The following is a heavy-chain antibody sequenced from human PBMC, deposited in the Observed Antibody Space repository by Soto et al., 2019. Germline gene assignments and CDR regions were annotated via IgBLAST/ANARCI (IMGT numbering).Heavy chain of an antibody. Sequence: ASAKVSCKASGYTFTSYAMQWVRQATGQGLEWMGWMNPNSGNTGYAQKFQGRVTMTRNTSISTAYMELSSRRSEDTAVYYCASVGYYYGSGRLMDVWGQGTTVTVSS. V-gene: IGHV1-8*02. CDR3: ASVGYYYGSGRLMDV. D-gene: IGHD3-10*01. J-gene: IGHJ6*02. CDR1: GYTFTSYA. CDR2: MNPNSGNT.